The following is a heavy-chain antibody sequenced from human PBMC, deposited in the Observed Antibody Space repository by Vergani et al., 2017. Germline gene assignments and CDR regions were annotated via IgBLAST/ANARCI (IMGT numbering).Heavy chain of an antibody. CDR3: ARDSAPFLVVPAAIIWFDP. D-gene: IGHD2-2*02. J-gene: IGHJ5*02. CDR1: GYTFTSYY. CDR2: INPSGGST. V-gene: IGHV1-46*01. Sequence: QVQLVQSGAEVKKPGASVKVSCKASGYTFTSYYMHWVRQAPGQGLEWMGIINPSGGSTSYAQKFQGRVTMTRDTSISTAYMELSRLRSDDTAVYYCARDSAPFLVVPAAIIWFDPWGQGTLVTVSS.